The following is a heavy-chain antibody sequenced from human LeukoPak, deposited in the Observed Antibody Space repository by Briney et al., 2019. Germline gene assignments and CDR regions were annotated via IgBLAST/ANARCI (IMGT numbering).Heavy chain of an antibody. Sequence: PGGSLRLSCAASGFTFSSYGMPWVRQAPGKGLEWVAFIRYDGSNKYYADSVKGRFTISRDNSKNTLYLQMNSLRAEDTAVYYCAKDSLKYSSGWYGGWFDYWGQGTLVTVSS. V-gene: IGHV3-30*02. CDR1: GFTFSSYG. CDR3: AKDSLKYSSGWYGGWFDY. D-gene: IGHD6-19*01. CDR2: IRYDGSNK. J-gene: IGHJ4*02.